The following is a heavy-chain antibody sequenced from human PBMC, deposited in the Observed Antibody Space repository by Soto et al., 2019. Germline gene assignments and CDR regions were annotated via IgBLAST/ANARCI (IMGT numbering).Heavy chain of an antibody. CDR2: ISRSGSTT. Sequence: QVHLVESGGGLVKPGGSLRLSCAVSGFTFSDYYMSWIRQAPGKGLEWVSYISRSGSTTYYADSVKGRFTISRDNAKNSLYLQMNSLRADDTAVYYGASGDPFAGVSVTHYWGQGTLVTVSS. CDR3: ASGDPFAGVSVTHY. D-gene: IGHD3-16*02. J-gene: IGHJ4*02. V-gene: IGHV3-11*01. CDR1: GFTFSDYY.